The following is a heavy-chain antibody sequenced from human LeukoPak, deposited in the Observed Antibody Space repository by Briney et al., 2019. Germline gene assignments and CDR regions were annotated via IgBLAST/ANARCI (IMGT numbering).Heavy chain of an antibody. CDR3: ARDLVGETGGPQYYFDY. CDR2: INPNSGGT. J-gene: IGHJ4*02. V-gene: IGHV1-2*02. CDR1: GYTFTGYY. Sequence: ASVKVSCKASGYTFTGYYMHWVRQAPGQGLEWMGWINPNSGGTNYAQKFQGRVTMTRDTSISTAYMELSRLRSDDTAVYYCARDLVGETGGPQYYFDYWGQGTLVTVSS. D-gene: IGHD3-10*01.